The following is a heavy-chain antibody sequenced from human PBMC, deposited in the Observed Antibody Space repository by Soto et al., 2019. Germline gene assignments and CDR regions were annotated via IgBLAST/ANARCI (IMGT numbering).Heavy chain of an antibody. CDR2: INAGNGNT. Sequence: QVQLVQSGAEEKKPGASVKVSLKASGYTFTSYAMHWVRQAPGQRLEWMGWINAGNGNTKYSQKFQGRVTITRDTSASTAYMELSSLRSEDTAVYYCARGSGYYYWDDYWGQGTLVTVSS. J-gene: IGHJ4*02. D-gene: IGHD3-22*01. V-gene: IGHV1-3*05. CDR1: GYTFTSYA. CDR3: ARGSGYYYWDDY.